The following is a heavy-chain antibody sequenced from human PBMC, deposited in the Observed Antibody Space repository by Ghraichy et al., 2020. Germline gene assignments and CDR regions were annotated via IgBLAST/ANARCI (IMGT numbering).Heavy chain of an antibody. D-gene: IGHD3-10*01. CDR2: VYSGGNK. CDR1: GFSVSSKY. J-gene: IGHJ4*02. CDR3: ARGGADYSGSGSCLDS. V-gene: IGHV3-66*02. Sequence: ESLNISCAASGFSVSSKYMSWVRQAPGKGLEWVSIVYSGGNKYHADTVKGRFTVSRDISKNTLYLQMNSLRPEDTAVYYCARGGADYSGSGSCLDSWGQGTLVTVSS.